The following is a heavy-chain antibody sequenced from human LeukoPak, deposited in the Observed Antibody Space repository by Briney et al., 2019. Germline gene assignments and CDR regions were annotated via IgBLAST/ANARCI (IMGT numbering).Heavy chain of an antibody. D-gene: IGHD1-7*01. CDR3: ASLGRNGVELSSGY. V-gene: IGHV3-11*04. CDR1: GFTFSDYY. Sequence: GGSLRLSCAASGFTFSDYYMSWIRQAPGKGLEWVSYISSSGSTIYYADSVKGRFTISRDNAKNSLYLQMNSLRAEDTAVYYCASLGRNGVELSSGYWGQGTLVTVSS. CDR2: ISSSGSTI. J-gene: IGHJ4*02.